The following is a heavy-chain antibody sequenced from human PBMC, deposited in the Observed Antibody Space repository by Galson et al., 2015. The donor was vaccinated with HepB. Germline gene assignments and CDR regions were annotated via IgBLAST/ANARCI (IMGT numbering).Heavy chain of an antibody. J-gene: IGHJ6*02. CDR1: GGTFSSYT. V-gene: IGHV1-69*04. Sequence: SVKVSCKASGGTFSSYTISWVRQAPGQGLEWMGRIIPILGIANYAQKFQGRVMITADKSTSTAYMELSSLRSEDTAVYYCARDYDDDELYYYGMDVWGQGTTVTVSS. CDR3: ARDYDDDELYYYGMDV. CDR2: IIPILGIA. D-gene: IGHD3-22*01.